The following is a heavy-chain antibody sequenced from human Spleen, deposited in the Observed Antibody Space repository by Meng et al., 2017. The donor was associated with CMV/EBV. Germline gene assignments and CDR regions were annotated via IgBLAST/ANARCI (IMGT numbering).Heavy chain of an antibody. J-gene: IGHJ6*02. CDR1: GDSFMGYY. CDR2: INHRGTS. CDR3: ARGELISHYGPFALYSYYAMDV. D-gene: IGHD4-11*01. V-gene: IGHV4-34*01. Sequence: SETLSLTCAVYGDSFMGYYWTWIRQPPGKGLEWIGEINHRGTSNCIPSLKSRVTISVDTSKNQFSLKLTSVTAADTAVYFCARGELISHYGPFALYSYYAMDVWGRGTTVTVSS.